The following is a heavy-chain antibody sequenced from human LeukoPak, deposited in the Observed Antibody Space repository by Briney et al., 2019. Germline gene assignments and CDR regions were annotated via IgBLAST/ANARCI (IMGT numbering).Heavy chain of an antibody. V-gene: IGHV1-8*01. J-gene: IGHJ6*03. CDR1: GCTFTSYD. Sequence: GASVKVSCKASGCTFTSYDINWVRQATGQGLEWMGWMNPNSGNTGYAQKFQGRVTMTRNTSISTAYMELSSLRSEDTAVYYCARGDFWSGYYRYMDVWGKGTTVTVSS. CDR2: MNPNSGNT. D-gene: IGHD3-3*01. CDR3: ARGDFWSGYYRYMDV.